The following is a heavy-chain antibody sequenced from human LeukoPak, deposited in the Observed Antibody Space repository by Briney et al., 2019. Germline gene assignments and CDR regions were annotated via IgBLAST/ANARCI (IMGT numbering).Heavy chain of an antibody. D-gene: IGHD3-10*01. J-gene: IGHJ4*02. Sequence: SETLSLTCTVSGGSISSSYYYWGWIRQPPGKGLEWIGSIYYSGSTYYNPSLKSRVTISVDTSKNQFSLKLSSVTAADTAVYYCARHLPPWFGYQFDYWGQGTLVTVSS. CDR1: GGSISSSYYY. V-gene: IGHV4-39*01. CDR3: ARHLPPWFGYQFDY. CDR2: IYYSGST.